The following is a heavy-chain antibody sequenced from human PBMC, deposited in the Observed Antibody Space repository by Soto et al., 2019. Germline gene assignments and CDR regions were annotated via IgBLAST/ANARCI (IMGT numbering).Heavy chain of an antibody. D-gene: IGHD1-26*01. CDR3: ARDSNLWELPIVF. Sequence: EVQLVESGGGLVQPGGSLRLSCAASGFTFSTYWMHWVRQAPGKGLVWVSRINTDGSSTTYADSVKGRFTISRDNAKNTLSLQMNSLRAEDTAVYYFARDSNLWELPIVFWGQGTLVAVSS. CDR2: INTDGSST. J-gene: IGHJ4*02. V-gene: IGHV3-74*03. CDR1: GFTFSTYW.